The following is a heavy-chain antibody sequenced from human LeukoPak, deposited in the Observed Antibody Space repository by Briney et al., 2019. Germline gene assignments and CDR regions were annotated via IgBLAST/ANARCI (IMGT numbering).Heavy chain of an antibody. D-gene: IGHD3-16*02. CDR3: AKDEQAFSRSFDY. CDR2: ISYDGSNK. J-gene: IGHJ4*02. CDR1: GFTFSSYG. V-gene: IGHV3-30*18. Sequence: GGSLRLSCAASGFTFSSYGMHWVRQAPGKGLEWVAVISYDGSNKYYADSVKGRFTISRDNSKNTLYLQMNSLRAEDTAVYYCAKDEQAFSRSFDYWGQGTLVTVSS.